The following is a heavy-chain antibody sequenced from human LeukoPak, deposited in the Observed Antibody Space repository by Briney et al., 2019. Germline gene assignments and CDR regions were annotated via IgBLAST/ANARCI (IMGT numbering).Heavy chain of an antibody. CDR1: GFAFSRSG. V-gene: IGHV3-33*01. CDR3: ARDPKYSNSWFFDY. Sequence: GRSLRLSCAASGFAFSRSGMHWVRQAPGKGLEWVAVVWYDGSNKHYADSVKGRFTISRDNSNNTLYLQMNSLRAEDTAVYYCARDPKYSNSWFFDYWGQGTLVTVSS. J-gene: IGHJ4*02. D-gene: IGHD6-13*01. CDR2: VWYDGSNK.